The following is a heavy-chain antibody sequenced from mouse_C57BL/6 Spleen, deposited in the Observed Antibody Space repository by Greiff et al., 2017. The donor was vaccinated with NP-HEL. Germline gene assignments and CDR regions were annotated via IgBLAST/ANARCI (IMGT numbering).Heavy chain of an antibody. J-gene: IGHJ4*01. CDR2: IYPGAGDT. CDR1: GYAFSSSW. D-gene: IGHD2-4*01. V-gene: IGHV1-82*01. CDR3: ARWTDYDGDYAMDY. Sequence: VKLMESGPELVKPGASVKISCKASGYAFSSSWMNWVKQRPGKGLEWIGRIYPGAGDTNYNGKFKGKGTMTADKSSSTAYMQLSSLTSEDSAVYFCARWTDYDGDYAMDYWGQGTSGTVSS.